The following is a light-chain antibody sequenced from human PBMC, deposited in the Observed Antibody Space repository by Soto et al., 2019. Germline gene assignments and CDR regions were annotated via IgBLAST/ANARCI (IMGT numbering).Light chain of an antibody. CDR2: DAS. CDR1: QSVGSY. J-gene: IGKJ2*01. Sequence: EIVLTQSPATLSLSPGDRATLSCRASQSVGSYLVWFQQKPGQAPRLLIYDASNRATGIPVRFSGSGSGTDFTLTISSLEPEDFAVYYCPHRSNWPYTFGQGTKVDIK. V-gene: IGKV3-11*01. CDR3: PHRSNWPYT.